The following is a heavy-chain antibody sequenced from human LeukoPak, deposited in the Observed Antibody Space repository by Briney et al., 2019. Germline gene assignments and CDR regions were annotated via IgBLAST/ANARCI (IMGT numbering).Heavy chain of an antibody. Sequence: SETLSLTCAVYGGSFSGYYWSWIRQPPGKGLEWIGEINHSGSTNYNPSLKSRVTISVDTSKNQFSLKLSSVTAADTAVYYCARGLTTSGFFGPYYGMDVWGQGTTVTVSS. CDR2: INHSGST. CDR3: ARGLTTSGFFGPYYGMDV. D-gene: IGHD4-11*01. V-gene: IGHV4-34*01. J-gene: IGHJ6*02. CDR1: GGSFSGYY.